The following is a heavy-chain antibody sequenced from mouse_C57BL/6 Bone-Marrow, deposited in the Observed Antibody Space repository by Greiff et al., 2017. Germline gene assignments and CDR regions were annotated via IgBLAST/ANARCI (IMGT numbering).Heavy chain of an antibody. V-gene: IGHV5-16*01. CDR3: SRYGSSLDY. CDR1: GFTFSDYY. CDR2: INYDGSST. D-gene: IGHD1-1*01. J-gene: IGHJ2*01. Sequence: EVMLVESEGGLVQPGSSMKLSCTASGFTFSDYYMAWVRQVPEKGLEWVANINYDGSSTYYLDSLTSRFIISRDKAKNILYLQMSSLKSEDTATYYCSRYGSSLDYWGQGTTLTVAS.